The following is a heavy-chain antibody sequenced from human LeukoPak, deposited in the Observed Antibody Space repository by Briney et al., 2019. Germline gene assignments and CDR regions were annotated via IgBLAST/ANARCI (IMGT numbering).Heavy chain of an antibody. CDR3: ARDGTVAAAGLDY. CDR2: ISSGGSTI. D-gene: IGHD6-13*01. J-gene: IGHJ4*02. V-gene: IGHV3-48*03. Sequence: PGGSLRLSCAASGFTFSSYEMNWVRQAPGKGLEWVSYISSGGSTIYYADSVKGRFTISRDNAKNSLYLQMNSLRAEDTAVYYCARDGTVAAAGLDYWGQGTLVTVSS. CDR1: GFTFSSYE.